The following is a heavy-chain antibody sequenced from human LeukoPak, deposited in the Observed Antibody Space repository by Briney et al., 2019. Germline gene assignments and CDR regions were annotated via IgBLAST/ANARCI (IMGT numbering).Heavy chain of an antibody. V-gene: IGHV4-39*01. J-gene: IGHJ6*02. CDR3: ARHGRYCSSTSCHGMDV. D-gene: IGHD2-2*01. Sequence: SENLSLTCPGSGCSISSSSYYWGWIRQPPGKGLEWIGSIYYSGSTYYNPSLKSRVTISVDTSKNQFSLKLSSVTAADTAVYYCARHGRYCSSTSCHGMDVWGQGTTVTVSS. CDR2: IYYSGST. CDR1: GCSISSSSYY.